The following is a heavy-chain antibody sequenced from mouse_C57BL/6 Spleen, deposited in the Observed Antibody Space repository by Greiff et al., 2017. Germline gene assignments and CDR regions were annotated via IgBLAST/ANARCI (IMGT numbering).Heavy chain of an antibody. V-gene: IGHV3-6*01. J-gene: IGHJ3*01. CDR1: GYSITSGYY. D-gene: IGHD2-4*01. CDR2: ISYDGSN. Sequence: DVKLVESGPGLVKPSQSLSLTCSVTGYSITSGYYWNWIRQFPGNKLEWMGYISYDGSNNYNPSLKNRISITRDTSKNQFFLKLNSVTTEDTATYYCARALYDYDAWFAYWGQGTLVTVSA. CDR3: ARALYDYDAWFAY.